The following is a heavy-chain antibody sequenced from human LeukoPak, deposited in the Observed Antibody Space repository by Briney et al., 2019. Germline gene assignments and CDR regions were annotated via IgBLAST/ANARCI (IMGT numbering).Heavy chain of an antibody. CDR2: ISASGYST. D-gene: IGHD1-7*01. CDR3: AKDVYNWNFYFDY. V-gene: IGHV3-23*01. CDR1: GFTFSSYA. J-gene: IGHJ4*02. Sequence: QPGGSLRLSCAASGFTFSSYAMSWVRQAPGKGLEWVSAISASGYSTYYADSVKGRFTISRDNSKKTLYLQMNSLGAEDTAIFYCAKDVYNWNFYFDYWGQGTLVTVSS.